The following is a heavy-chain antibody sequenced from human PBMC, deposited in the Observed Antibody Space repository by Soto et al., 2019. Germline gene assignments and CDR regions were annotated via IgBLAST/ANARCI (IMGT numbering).Heavy chain of an antibody. D-gene: IGHD3-22*01. CDR2: ITSSGSFT. J-gene: IGHJ6*02. CDR1: GFTFSDYS. CDR3: ARMSRGLTQRLFDGTDV. Sequence: EVQLVESGGGLVKPGGSLRLSCAASGFTFSDYSMNWVRQAPGKGLEWVSSITSSGSFTYYADSLKGRFTISRDNDKNYWSMQMHSVRDEDTAVYYCARMSRGLTQRLFDGTDVWGQGTEVTVSS. V-gene: IGHV3-21*01.